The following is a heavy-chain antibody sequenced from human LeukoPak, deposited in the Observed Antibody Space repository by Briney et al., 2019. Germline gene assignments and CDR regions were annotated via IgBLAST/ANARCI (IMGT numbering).Heavy chain of an antibody. CDR1: GGSISSYY. V-gene: IGHV4-59*12. D-gene: IGHD6-19*01. CDR2: IYHSGST. CDR3: ARSGWYVDY. J-gene: IGHJ4*02. Sequence: SETLSLTCTVSGGSISSYYWSWIRQPPGKGLEWIGEIYHSGSTNYNPSLKSRVTISVDKSKNQFSLKLSSVTAADTAVYYCARSGWYVDYWGQGTLVTVSS.